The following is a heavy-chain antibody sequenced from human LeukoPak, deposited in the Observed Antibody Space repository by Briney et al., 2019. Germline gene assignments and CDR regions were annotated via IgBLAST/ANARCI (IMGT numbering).Heavy chain of an antibody. CDR2: IKQDGSEK. Sequence: GGSLRLSCAASGFTFSSYWMRWVRQAPGKGLEWVANIKQDGSEKYYVDSVKGRFTISRDNAKNSLYLQMNSLRAEDTAVYYCARERPRRYFDYWGQGTLVTVSS. J-gene: IGHJ4*02. CDR3: ARERPRRYFDY. V-gene: IGHV3-7*01. CDR1: GFTFSSYW.